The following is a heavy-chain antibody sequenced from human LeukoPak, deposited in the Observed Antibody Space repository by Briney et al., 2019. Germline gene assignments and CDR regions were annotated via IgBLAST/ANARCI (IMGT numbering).Heavy chain of an antibody. J-gene: IGHJ6*03. Sequence: SVKVSGKASEGTCSSDSISWVRQAPGQGPEWIGEIIPMFGKANYAQRFQGRVTITADESTSTTYMEVSSLRSADTAVYYCARAFGYSNGYYYFYMDVWGKGTTVTISS. CDR1: EGTCSSDS. V-gene: IGHV1-69*01. CDR3: ARAFGYSNGYYYFYMDV. CDR2: IIPMFGKA. D-gene: IGHD5-18*01.